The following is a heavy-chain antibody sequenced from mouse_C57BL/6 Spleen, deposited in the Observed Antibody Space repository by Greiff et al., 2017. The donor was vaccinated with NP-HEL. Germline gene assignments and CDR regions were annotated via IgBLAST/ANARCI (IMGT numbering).Heavy chain of an antibody. D-gene: IGHD2-4*01. J-gene: IGHJ3*01. CDR3: ARRYDYDGGFAY. CDR2: IDPSDSYT. CDR1: GYTFTSYW. Sequence: QVQLKQPGAELVMPGASVKLSCKASGYTFTSYWMHWVKQRPGQGLEWIGEIDPSDSYTNYNQKFKGKSTLTVDKSSSTAYMQLSSLTSEDSAVYYCARRYDYDGGFAYWGQGTPVTVSA. V-gene: IGHV1-69*01.